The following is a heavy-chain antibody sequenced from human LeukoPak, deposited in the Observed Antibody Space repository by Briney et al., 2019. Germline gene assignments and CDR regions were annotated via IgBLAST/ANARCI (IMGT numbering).Heavy chain of an antibody. CDR3: ARGESGSGSYLGYYYYYYMDV. V-gene: IGHV3-7*01. D-gene: IGHD3-10*01. CDR1: GFTFSSYC. J-gene: IGHJ6*03. CDR2: IKQDGSEK. Sequence: GGSLRLSCAASGFTFSSYCMSWVRQAPGKGLEWVANIKQDGSEKYYVDSVKGRFTISRDNAKNSLYLQMNRLRAEDTAVYYCARGESGSGSYLGYYYYYYMDVWGKGTTVTISS.